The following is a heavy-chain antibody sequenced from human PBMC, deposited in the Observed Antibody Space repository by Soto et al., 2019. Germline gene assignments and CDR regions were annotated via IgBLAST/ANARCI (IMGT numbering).Heavy chain of an antibody. J-gene: IGHJ5*02. V-gene: IGHV4-31*03. CDR3: ARGARYWFDP. Sequence: PSETLSLTCTVSGASISSGGCYWSWIRQHPEKGLEWIGYSYYSGSTYYNPSLKSRVSISVDTSKNQFSLKLSSVTAADTSVYYCARGARYWFDPWGQGTLVTVSS. CDR2: SYYSGST. CDR1: GASISSGGCY.